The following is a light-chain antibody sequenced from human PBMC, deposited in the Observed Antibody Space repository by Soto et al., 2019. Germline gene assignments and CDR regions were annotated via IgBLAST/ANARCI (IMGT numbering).Light chain of an antibody. CDR2: GAS. V-gene: IGKV3-20*01. CDR3: QQYYQWPSYT. J-gene: IGKJ2*01. CDR1: QSVSSSY. Sequence: EIVLTQSPGTLSLSPGERATLSCRASQSVSSSYLAWYQQKPGQPPRLLIYGASSRATGIPDRFSGRGSGTDFTLTISRLERENFAVYYCQQYYQWPSYTFGQGTK.